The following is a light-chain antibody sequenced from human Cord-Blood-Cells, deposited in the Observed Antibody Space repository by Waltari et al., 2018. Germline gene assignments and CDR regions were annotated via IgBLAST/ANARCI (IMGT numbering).Light chain of an antibody. Sequence: EIVMTQSPATLSVSPGERPTLSCRASQSVSSNLACYQQKPGQAPRLLIYGASTRATGIPARFSGSGSGTEFTLTISSLQSEDFAVYYCQQYNNWPPWTFGQGTKVEIK. CDR2: GAS. J-gene: IGKJ1*01. CDR3: QQYNNWPPWT. V-gene: IGKV3-15*01. CDR1: QSVSSN.